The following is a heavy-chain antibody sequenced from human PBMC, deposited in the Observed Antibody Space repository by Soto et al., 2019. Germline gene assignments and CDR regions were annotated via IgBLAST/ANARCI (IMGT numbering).Heavy chain of an antibody. J-gene: IGHJ4*02. CDR3: TTRGDYSNYGHLPFDY. CDR1: GFTFSNAW. D-gene: IGHD4-4*01. V-gene: IGHV3-15*07. CDR2: IKSKTDGGTT. Sequence: GESLRLSSADSGFTFSNAWMNWVRQAPGKWLEWVGRIKSKTDGGTTDYAAPVKGRFTISRDDSKNTLYLQMNSLKTEDTAVYYCTTRGDYSNYGHLPFDYWGQGTLVTVSS.